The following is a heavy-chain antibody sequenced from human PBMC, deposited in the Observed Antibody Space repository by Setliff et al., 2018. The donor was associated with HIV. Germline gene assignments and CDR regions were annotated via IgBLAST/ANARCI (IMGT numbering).Heavy chain of an antibody. CDR2: INTNTGNP. D-gene: IGHD6-19*01. V-gene: IGHV7-4-1*02. CDR1: GYTFTNYA. J-gene: IGHJ4*02. Sequence: ASVKVSCKASGYTFTNYALNWVRQAPGQGLEWMGWINTNTGNPTYAQGFTGRFVFSLDTSVSTAYVQISSLRVVDTAVYFCAKNLYRSPWSPLDYWGQGALVTVSS. CDR3: AKNLYRSPWSPLDY.